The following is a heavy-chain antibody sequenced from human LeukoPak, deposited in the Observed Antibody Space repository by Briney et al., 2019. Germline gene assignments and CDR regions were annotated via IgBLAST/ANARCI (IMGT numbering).Heavy chain of an antibody. CDR2: INPNSGGT. D-gene: IGHD6-19*01. J-gene: IGHJ4*02. Sequence: ASVKVSCKASGYTFTGYYRHWVRQAPGQGLEWMGWINPNSGGTNYAQKFQGRVTMTRDTSISTAYMELSRLRSDDTAVYYCARAVGYSSGWYKYWGQGTLVTVSS. CDR1: GYTFTGYY. CDR3: ARAVGYSSGWYKY. V-gene: IGHV1-2*02.